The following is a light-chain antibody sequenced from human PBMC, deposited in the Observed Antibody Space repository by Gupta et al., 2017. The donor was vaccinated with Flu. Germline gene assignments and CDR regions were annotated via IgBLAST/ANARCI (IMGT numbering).Light chain of an antibody. J-gene: IGKJ1*01. CDR3: QQSYNTPPT. CDR1: QSISIY. CDR2: AAS. Sequence: DIQMTQSPSSLSASVGDRVTITCRASQSISIYLNWYQQKPGKAPKLLIYAASSLQSGVPSRFSGSASGTDFTFIISSLQPEDFATYYCQQSYNTPPTFGQGTKVEIK. V-gene: IGKV1-39*01.